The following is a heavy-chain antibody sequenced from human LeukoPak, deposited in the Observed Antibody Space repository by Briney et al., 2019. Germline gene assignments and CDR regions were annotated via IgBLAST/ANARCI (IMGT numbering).Heavy chain of an antibody. CDR1: GGSVSSSSYY. D-gene: IGHD2-21*01. CDR2: IYTSGST. V-gene: IGHV4-61*02. CDR3: ARTFHY. Sequence: PSETLSLTCTVSGGSVSSSSYYWSWIRQPAGKGLEWIGRIYTSGSTNYNPSLKSRVTLSVDTSKNQFSLKLSSVTAADTAVYYCARTFHYWGQGTLVTVSS. J-gene: IGHJ4*02.